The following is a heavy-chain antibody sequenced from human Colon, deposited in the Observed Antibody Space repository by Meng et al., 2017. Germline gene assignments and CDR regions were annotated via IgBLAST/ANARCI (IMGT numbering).Heavy chain of an antibody. V-gene: IGHV1-3*01. D-gene: IGHD6-19*01. CDR3: ARGAITRTATALGW. CDR1: GFSFTGYT. CDR2: INAADGST. Sequence: VELWQAGAEVKKPGASVKLSCKTFGFSFTGYTLPWVRQAPGQSLAWMGWINAADGSTKYSQKFLDRVTITRDTSTSTVYMELSSLTSEDTAVYYCARGAITRTATALGWWGQGTLVTVSS. J-gene: IGHJ4*02.